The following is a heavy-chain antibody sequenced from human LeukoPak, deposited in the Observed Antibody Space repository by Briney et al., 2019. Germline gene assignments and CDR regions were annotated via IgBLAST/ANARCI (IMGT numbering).Heavy chain of an antibody. D-gene: IGHD4-17*01. CDR2: IKQDGSEK. Sequence: GGSLRLSCAASGFTFSSYWMSWVRQAPGKGLEWVANIKQDGSEKYYVDSVKGRSTISRDNAKNSLYLQMNSLRAEDTAVYYCASSSDYLEYFDYWGQGTLVTVSS. CDR3: ASSSDYLEYFDY. V-gene: IGHV3-7*01. CDR1: GFTFSSYW. J-gene: IGHJ4*02.